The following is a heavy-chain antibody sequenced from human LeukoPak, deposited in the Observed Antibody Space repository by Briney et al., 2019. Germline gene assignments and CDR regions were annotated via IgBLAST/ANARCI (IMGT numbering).Heavy chain of an antibody. CDR3: ARDSGGPSSSWYRPWFDP. D-gene: IGHD6-13*01. Sequence: SVKVSRKASGGTFSSYAISWVRQAPGQGLEWMGGIIPIFGTANYAQKFQGRVTITADESTSTAYMELSSLRSEDTAVYYCARDSGGPSSSWYRPWFDPWGQGTLVTVSS. V-gene: IGHV1-69*13. CDR2: IIPIFGTA. J-gene: IGHJ5*02. CDR1: GGTFSSYA.